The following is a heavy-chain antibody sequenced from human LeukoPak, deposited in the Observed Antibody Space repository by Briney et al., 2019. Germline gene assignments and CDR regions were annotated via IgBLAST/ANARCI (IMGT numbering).Heavy chain of an antibody. CDR1: GFTFTNYW. CDR3: APHCSSASCPDY. D-gene: IGHD2-2*01. J-gene: IGHJ4*02. V-gene: IGHV3-7*01. Sequence: GGSLRLSCAASGFTFTNYWMSWVRQAPGKGLELVANIKQDRSEKYYVDSVKGRFTISRDNARNSLYLQMNSLRTEDTSVYYCAPHCSSASCPDYWGQGTLVTVSS. CDR2: IKQDRSEK.